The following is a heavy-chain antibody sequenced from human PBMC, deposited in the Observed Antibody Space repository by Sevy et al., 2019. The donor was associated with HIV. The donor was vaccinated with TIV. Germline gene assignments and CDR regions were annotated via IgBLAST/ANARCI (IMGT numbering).Heavy chain of an antibody. CDR1: GFTFNDYA. J-gene: IGHJ5*02. CDR3: VREGAPYRNIRYCSGNNCFYNWFDP. Sequence: GGSLRLSCAASGFTFNDYALLWVRQAPGKGLEWVAIISSDGDNTYYADTWKGRITIARDNPMNTVYLQMNRLRAEDTAFYYSVREGAPYRNIRYCSGNNCFYNWFDPWGQGTLVTVSS. D-gene: IGHD2-15*01. CDR2: ISSDGDNT. V-gene: IGHV3-30-3*01.